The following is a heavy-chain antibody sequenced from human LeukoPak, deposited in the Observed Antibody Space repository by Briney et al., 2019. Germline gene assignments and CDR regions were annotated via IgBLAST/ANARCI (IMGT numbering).Heavy chain of an antibody. CDR3: ARGYCSGDCFTLFDY. CDR1: GYMXTGYX. Sequence: VKVSCKASGYMXTGYXMXXXRXAXGXGLXXMGWXNPNSGGTNYAQKFQGRVTMTRDTSISTAYMELSSLRSDDTAVYYCARGYCSGDCFTLFDYWGQGTLVTVSS. D-gene: IGHD2-21*02. J-gene: IGHJ4*02. CDR2: XNPNSGGT. V-gene: IGHV1-2*02.